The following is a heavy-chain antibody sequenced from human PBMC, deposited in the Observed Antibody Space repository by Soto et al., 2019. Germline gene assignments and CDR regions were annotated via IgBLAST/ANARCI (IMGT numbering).Heavy chain of an antibody. CDR2: FDPEDGET. D-gene: IGHD6-6*01. CDR3: ATDGFFRGYSSSSLFDY. V-gene: IGHV1-24*01. J-gene: IGHJ4*02. CDR1: GYTLTELS. Sequence: EASVKVSCKVSGYTLTELSMHWVRQAPGKGLEWMGGFDPEDGETIYAQKFQGRVTMTEDTSTDTAYMELSSLRSEDTAVYYCATDGFFRGYSSSSLFDYWGQGTLVTVSS.